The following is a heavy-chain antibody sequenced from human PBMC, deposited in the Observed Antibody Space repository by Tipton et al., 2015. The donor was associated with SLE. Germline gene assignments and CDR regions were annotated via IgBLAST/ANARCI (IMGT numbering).Heavy chain of an antibody. CDR3: ARGGTLSEFDY. CDR2: INPRAGST. D-gene: IGHD3-16*01. J-gene: IGHJ4*02. Sequence: QSGAEVKKPGASVKVSCKASGYTFTNNYLHWVRQAPGQGLEWMGIINPRAGSTSHARNFQDRVTMTRDTSTSTVYLELFGLRSDDTAVYYCARGGTLSEFDYWGQGTLVTVSS. V-gene: IGHV1-46*01. CDR1: GYTFTNNY.